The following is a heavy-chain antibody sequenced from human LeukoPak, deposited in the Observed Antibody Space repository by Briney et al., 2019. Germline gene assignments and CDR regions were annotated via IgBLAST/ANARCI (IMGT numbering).Heavy chain of an antibody. CDR3: VRWSYDNSAYYYDH. CDR2: IKQDSSAK. Sequence: GGSLRLSCVASGFTFSRHYMSWVRQAPGKGLEWVANIKQDSSAKAYVDSVKGRFTVSRDNAKNSTSLQMNSLRAEDTAIYYCVRWSYDNSAYYYDHWGQGTLITASS. CDR1: GFTFSRHY. J-gene: IGHJ4*02. V-gene: IGHV3-7*03. D-gene: IGHD3-22*01.